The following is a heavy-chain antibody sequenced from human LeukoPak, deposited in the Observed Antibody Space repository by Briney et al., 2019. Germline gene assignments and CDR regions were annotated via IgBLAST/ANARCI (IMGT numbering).Heavy chain of an antibody. V-gene: IGHV4-34*01. D-gene: IGHD3-10*01. CDR3: ARAAHYYGSGSRGAHFDY. CDR2: INHSGST. Sequence: SETLSLTCAVYGGSFSGYYWSWIRQPPGKGLEWIGEINHSGSTNYNPSLKSRVTISVDTSKNQSSLKLSSVTAADTAVYYCARAAHYYGSGSRGAHFDYWGQGTLVTVSS. J-gene: IGHJ4*02. CDR1: GGSFSGYY.